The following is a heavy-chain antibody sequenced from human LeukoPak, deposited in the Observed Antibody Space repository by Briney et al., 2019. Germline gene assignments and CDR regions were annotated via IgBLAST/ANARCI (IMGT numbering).Heavy chain of an antibody. J-gene: IGHJ4*02. CDR3: ARHMVREYFDY. CDR1: GGSFSGYY. Sequence: SETLSLTCAVYGGSFSGYYWSWIRQPPGKGLEWIGEINHSGSTNYNPSLKSRVTISVDTSKNQFSLKLSSVTAADTAVYYCARHMVREYFDYWGQGTLVTVSS. CDR2: INHSGST. D-gene: IGHD3-10*01. V-gene: IGHV4-34*01.